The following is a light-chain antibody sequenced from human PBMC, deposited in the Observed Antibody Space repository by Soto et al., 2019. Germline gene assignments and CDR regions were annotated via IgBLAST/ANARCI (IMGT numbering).Light chain of an antibody. Sequence: EIVLTQSPGTLSLSPGESATLSCRASQSLSSSYLAWYQQKPGQAPRLLIYGASSRATGIPDRFSGSGSGTDFTLTISRLEPEDFALYYCLQYFTSPGTFGQGTKLEIK. CDR1: QSLSSSY. CDR2: GAS. CDR3: LQYFTSPGT. V-gene: IGKV3-20*01. J-gene: IGKJ2*01.